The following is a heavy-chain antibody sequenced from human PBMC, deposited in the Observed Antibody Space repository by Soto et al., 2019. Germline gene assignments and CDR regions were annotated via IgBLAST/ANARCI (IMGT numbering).Heavy chain of an antibody. CDR3: ARASQIRGLDS. Sequence: GGSLRLSCAASGFTFSDYYMSWIRQAPGKGLEFISYISDSGSAIYYADSVKGRFTVSRDNAKTSLYLQMNSLRAEDTAVYYCARASQIRGLDSWGQGTLVTVSS. J-gene: IGHJ4*02. D-gene: IGHD3-10*01. CDR2: ISDSGSAI. V-gene: IGHV3-11*01. CDR1: GFTFSDYY.